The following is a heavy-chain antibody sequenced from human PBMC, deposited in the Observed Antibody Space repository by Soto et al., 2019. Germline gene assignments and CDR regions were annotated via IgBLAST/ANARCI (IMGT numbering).Heavy chain of an antibody. V-gene: IGHV3-23*01. J-gene: IGHJ4*02. CDR3: AKNWDTTFSSSSH. Sequence: EVQLLESGGGLVQPGGSLRLSCAASGFTFSTYAMRWVRQAPGKGLEWVSAISGSGGSTYYADSVKGRFTISRDKSKNTLYLQMNSLRAEDTALYYCAKNWDTTFSSSSHWGQGTLVTVSS. CDR2: ISGSGGST. CDR1: GFTFSTYA. D-gene: IGHD6-6*01.